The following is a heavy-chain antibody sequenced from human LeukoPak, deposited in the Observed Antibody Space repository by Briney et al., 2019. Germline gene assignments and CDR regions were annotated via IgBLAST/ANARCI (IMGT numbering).Heavy chain of an antibody. Sequence: PGGSLRLSCAASGFTFSSYGMHWVRQAPGKGLEWVAVISYDGSNKYYADSVKGRFTISRDNSKNTLYLQMNSLRAEDTAVYYCAKGYRPNWFDPWGQGTLVTVSS. CDR1: GFTFSSYG. V-gene: IGHV3-30*18. CDR2: ISYDGSNK. CDR3: AKGYRPNWFDP. D-gene: IGHD1-1*01. J-gene: IGHJ5*02.